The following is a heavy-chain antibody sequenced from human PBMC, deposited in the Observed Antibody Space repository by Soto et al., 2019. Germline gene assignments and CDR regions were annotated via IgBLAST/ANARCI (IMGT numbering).Heavy chain of an antibody. CDR2: IYYSGST. CDR3: ARTASYCTQGVCYSNYYYYMDV. D-gene: IGHD2-8*01. J-gene: IGHJ6*03. CDR1: GGSISIRSYY. Sequence: SDTLSLTCTVSGGSISIRSYYWGWILQPPGKGLEWIGSIYYSGSTYYNPSLKSRVTMSVDTSKNQFSLELSSVTAADTAVYYCARTASYCTQGVCYSNYYYYMDVWGKGTTVT. V-gene: IGHV4-39*01.